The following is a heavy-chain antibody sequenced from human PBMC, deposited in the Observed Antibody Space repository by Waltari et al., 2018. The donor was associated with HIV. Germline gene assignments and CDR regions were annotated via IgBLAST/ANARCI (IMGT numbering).Heavy chain of an antibody. J-gene: IGHJ4*02. Sequence: QVQLQQWGAGLLKPSETLSLTCAVYGGSFSGYYWSWIRQPPGKGLEWIGEINRSGSTNYNPSLKSRVTISVDTSKNQFSLKLSSVTAADTAVYYCARGPIRKAGLGYYWGQGTLVTVSS. CDR3: ARGPIRKAGLGYY. CDR2: INRSGST. CDR1: GGSFSGYY. V-gene: IGHV4-34*01. D-gene: IGHD7-27*01.